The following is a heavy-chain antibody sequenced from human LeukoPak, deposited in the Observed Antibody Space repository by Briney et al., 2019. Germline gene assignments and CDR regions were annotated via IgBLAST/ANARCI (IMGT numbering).Heavy chain of an antibody. CDR2: ISGSGGST. V-gene: IGHV3-23*01. CDR1: GFTFSSYA. CDR3: AKGFLEWLPYNWFDP. Sequence: GGSLRLSCAASGFTFSSYAMSWVRQAPGKGLEWVSAISGSGGSTYCADSVKGRFTISRDNSKNTLYLQMNSLRAEDTAVYYCAKGFLEWLPYNWFDPWGQGTLVTVSS. J-gene: IGHJ5*02. D-gene: IGHD3-3*01.